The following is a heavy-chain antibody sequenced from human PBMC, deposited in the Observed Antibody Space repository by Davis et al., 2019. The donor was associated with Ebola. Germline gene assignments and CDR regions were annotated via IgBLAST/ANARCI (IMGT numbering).Heavy chain of an antibody. D-gene: IGHD2-8*02. Sequence: ASVTVSCKASGYTFTSYAMHWVRQAPGQRLEWMGWMNPNSGNTGYAQKFQGRVTMTRNTSISTAYMELSSLRSEDTAVYYCAIYLVLDAFDIWGQGTMVTVSS. CDR1: GYTFTSYA. CDR2: MNPNSGNT. J-gene: IGHJ3*02. V-gene: IGHV1-8*02. CDR3: AIYLVLDAFDI.